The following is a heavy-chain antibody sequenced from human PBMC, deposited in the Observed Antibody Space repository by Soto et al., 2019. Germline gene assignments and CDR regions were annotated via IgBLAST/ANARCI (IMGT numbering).Heavy chain of an antibody. V-gene: IGHV4-31*03. J-gene: IGHJ4*02. CDR2: LYYNGST. CDR3: ARGLSVTLFDN. Sequence: QVQLQESGPGLVKPSQTLSLTCTVSGGSISTGGYYWTWIRQHPGKGLEWIGYLYYNGSTYYNPSLKSRVTISVDTSKNQFSLKLSSVTAADTAVYYCARGLSVTLFDNWGQGTLVTVSS. CDR1: GGSISTGGYY. D-gene: IGHD4-17*01.